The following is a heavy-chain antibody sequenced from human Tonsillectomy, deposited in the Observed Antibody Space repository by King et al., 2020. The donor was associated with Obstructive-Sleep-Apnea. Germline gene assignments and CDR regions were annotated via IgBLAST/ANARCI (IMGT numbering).Heavy chain of an antibody. D-gene: IGHD3-3*01. Sequence: VQLQESGPGLVKPSGTLSLTCAVSVGSISSSNWWRCVGQPPGKGLEWIGEIYHSGSTTHNPSRHSRVTTEVDKTKNQFSLKLSSVTAADTAVYYCAGGITIFGVVTTKFDYWGQGTLVTVSS. V-gene: IGHV4-4*02. CDR1: VGSISSSNW. CDR3: AGGITIFGVVTTKFDY. J-gene: IGHJ4*02. CDR2: IYHSGST.